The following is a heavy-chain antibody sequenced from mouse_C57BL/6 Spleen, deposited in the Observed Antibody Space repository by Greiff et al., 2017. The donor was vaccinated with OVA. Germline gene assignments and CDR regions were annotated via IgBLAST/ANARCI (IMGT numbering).Heavy chain of an antibody. J-gene: IGHJ4*01. CDR1: GYAFSSYW. Sequence: VQLQQSGAELVKPGASVKISCKASGYAFSSYWMNWVKQRPGKGLEWIGQIYPGDGDTNYNGKFKGKATLTADKSSSTAYMQLSSLTSEDSAVYFCARSWSSYYYAMDYWGQGTSVTVSS. V-gene: IGHV1-80*01. D-gene: IGHD1-1*02. CDR2: IYPGDGDT. CDR3: ARSWSSYYYAMDY.